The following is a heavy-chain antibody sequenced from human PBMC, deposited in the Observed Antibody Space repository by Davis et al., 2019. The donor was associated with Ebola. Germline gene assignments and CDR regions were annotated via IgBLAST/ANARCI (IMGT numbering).Heavy chain of an antibody. D-gene: IGHD2-15*01. CDR2: INAGNGDT. V-gene: IGHV1-3*01. CDR3: AREEIVVVVAATYYYYGMDV. J-gene: IGHJ6*02. CDR1: GYIFTLYA. Sequence: ASVKVSCKASGYIFTLYAIHWVRQAPGQRLEWMGWINAGNGDTKYSQKFQGRVTITRDTSASTAYMELSSLRSEDTAVYYCAREEIVVVVAATYYYYGMDVWGQGTTVTVSS.